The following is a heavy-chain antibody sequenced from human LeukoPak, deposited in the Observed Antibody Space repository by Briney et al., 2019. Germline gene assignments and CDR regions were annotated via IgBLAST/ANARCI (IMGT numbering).Heavy chain of an antibody. J-gene: IGHJ4*02. CDR1: GGSISSYY. D-gene: IGHD6-19*01. CDR2: IVYSGST. CDR3: ASTGEMYSSGWYFDF. V-gene: IGHV4-59*01. Sequence: SETLSLTCTVSGGSISSYYWSWIRQPPGKGLEWIGYIVYSGSTNYYPSLESRVTISIDTSKNQFSLKLSSVTAADTAVYYCASTGEMYSSGWYFDFWGQGTLVTVSS.